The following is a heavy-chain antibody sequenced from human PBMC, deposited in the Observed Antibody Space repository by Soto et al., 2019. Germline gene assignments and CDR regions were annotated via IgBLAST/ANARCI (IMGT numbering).Heavy chain of an antibody. CDR1: GFTFTSSA. D-gene: IGHD3-3*01. V-gene: IGHV1-58*01. Sequence: SVKVSCKASGFTFTSSAVQWVRQARGQRLEWIGWIVVGSGNTNYAQKFQERVTITRDMSTSTAYMELSSLRSEDTAVYYCAAGKRFLEWLNYYGMDVWGQGTTVTVSS. CDR3: AAGKRFLEWLNYYGMDV. J-gene: IGHJ6*02. CDR2: IVVGSGNT.